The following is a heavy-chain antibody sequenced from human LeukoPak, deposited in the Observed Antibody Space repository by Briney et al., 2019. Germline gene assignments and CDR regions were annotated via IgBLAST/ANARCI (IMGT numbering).Heavy chain of an antibody. CDR3: ARWLDYGDYGGGFDY. Sequence: QPGRSLRLSCAASGFTFTSYDMNWVRQAPGKGLEWVSYISSSGGTIYYTDSVKGRFTISRDNAKNSRFVQVNSLRAEDRAVYYCARWLDYGDYGGGFDYWGQGTLVTVSS. J-gene: IGHJ4*02. CDR1: GFTFTSYD. CDR2: ISSSGGTI. D-gene: IGHD4-17*01. V-gene: IGHV3-48*03.